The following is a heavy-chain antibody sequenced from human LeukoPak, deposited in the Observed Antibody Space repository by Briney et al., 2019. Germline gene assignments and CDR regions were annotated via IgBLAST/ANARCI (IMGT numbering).Heavy chain of an antibody. J-gene: IGHJ4*02. Sequence: PGGSLRLSCAASGFTFNSYGMTWVRQAPGKGLEWVSTIDDSTTRTYYADSVKGRFTISRDSSMNTLFLQMNNLRAEDTALYYCARVLVTGGGRGFSDYWGQGILVTVPS. V-gene: IGHV3-23*01. D-gene: IGHD1-20*01. CDR3: ARVLVTGGGRGFSDY. CDR1: GFTFNSYG. CDR2: IDDSTTRT.